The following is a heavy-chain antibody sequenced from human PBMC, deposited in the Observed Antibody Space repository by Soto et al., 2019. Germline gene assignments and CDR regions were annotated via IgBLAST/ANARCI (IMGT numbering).Heavy chain of an antibody. J-gene: IGHJ4*02. CDR1: GGSTRSSRYY. CDR2: MSYTTTS. D-gene: IGHD1-1*01. Sequence: PSGTLSLTCTVSGGSTRSSRYYWVCVRQPTGKVVEWNGSMSYTTTSYYAPSLRSRAVISVDTANTQFSLRLRSVTAADTAVYCCTRDGRPDILIFGVAAYNFLSWGQGTLGTLS. V-gene: IGHV4-39*07. CDR3: TRDGRPDILIFGVAAYNFLS.